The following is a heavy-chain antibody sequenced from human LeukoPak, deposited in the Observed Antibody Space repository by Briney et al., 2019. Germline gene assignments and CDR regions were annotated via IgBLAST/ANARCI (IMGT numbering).Heavy chain of an antibody. CDR3: ASSFAFADPFDY. CDR1: GRSISSYY. Sequence: SETLSLTCSVSGRSISSYYWSWIRQPPGKGLEWIGYIYYSGSTNYNPSLKSRVTISVDTSKNQFSLKLSSVTAADTAVYYCASSFAFADPFDYWGQGTLVTVSS. D-gene: IGHD2-21*01. J-gene: IGHJ4*02. CDR2: IYYSGST. V-gene: IGHV4-59*01.